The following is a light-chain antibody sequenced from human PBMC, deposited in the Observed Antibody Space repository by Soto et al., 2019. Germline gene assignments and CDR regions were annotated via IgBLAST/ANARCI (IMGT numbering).Light chain of an antibody. CDR3: QQYNDWPPT. CDR1: QSIRSS. V-gene: IGKV3-15*01. J-gene: IGKJ1*01. Sequence: ETVLTQSPGTLSLSPGERVTLSCRASQSIRSSSLAWYQQKPGQAPRLLIYGASTRATGIPARFSGSGSGTEFTLSIGSLQSEDFAVYYCQQYNDWPPTFGQGTKVDIK. CDR2: GAS.